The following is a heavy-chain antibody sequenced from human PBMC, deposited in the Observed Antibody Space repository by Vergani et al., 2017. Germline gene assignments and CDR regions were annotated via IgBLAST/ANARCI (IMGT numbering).Heavy chain of an antibody. J-gene: IGHJ6*02. Sequence: QLQLQESGPGLVKPSETLSLTCTVSGGSISSSSYYWGWIRQPPGKGLEWIGSIYTSGSTNYNPSLKSRVTMSVDTSKNQFSLKLSSVTAADTAVYYCARDRELSNYGMDVWGQGTTVTVSS. CDR3: ARDRELSNYGMDV. D-gene: IGHD1-26*01. CDR1: GGSISSSSYY. CDR2: IYTSGST. V-gene: IGHV4-39*07.